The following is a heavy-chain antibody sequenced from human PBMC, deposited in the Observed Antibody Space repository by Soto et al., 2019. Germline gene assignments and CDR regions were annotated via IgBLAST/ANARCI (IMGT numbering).Heavy chain of an antibody. CDR1: GDSISTYY. D-gene: IGHD3-22*01. Sequence: QVQLQESGPGLVKPSETLSLTCAVSGDSISTYYCMWIRQPPGKGLESIGYLNYGRSANYNPSLKSRVTLSVDTPTNQCSLTLSSMTAADTAVYYCALRSMAVVPEYWGQGTLVTVSS. CDR3: ALRSMAVVPEY. V-gene: IGHV4-59*01. J-gene: IGHJ4*02. CDR2: LNYGRSA.